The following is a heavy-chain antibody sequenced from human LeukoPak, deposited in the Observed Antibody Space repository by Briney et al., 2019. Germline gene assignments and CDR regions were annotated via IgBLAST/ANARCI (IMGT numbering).Heavy chain of an antibody. V-gene: IGHV4-30-2*01. CDR1: GGSISSGGYS. CDR3: ARLGDY. Sequence: SETLSLACAVSGGSISSGGYSWSWIRQPPGKGLEWIGYIYHSGSTYYNPSLKSRVTISVDRSKNQFSLKLSSVTAADTAVYYCARLGDYWGQGTLVTVSS. CDR2: IYHSGST. J-gene: IGHJ4*02.